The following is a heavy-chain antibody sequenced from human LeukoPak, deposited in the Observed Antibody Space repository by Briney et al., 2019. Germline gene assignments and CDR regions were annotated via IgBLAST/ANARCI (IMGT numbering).Heavy chain of an antibody. Sequence: SETLSLTCTVSVGSISSGGYSWSWIRQPPGKGLEWIGYIYHSGSTYYNPSLKSRVTISVDRSKNQFSLKLSSVTAADTAVYYCAREAEGYSYGAFDYWGQGTLVTVSS. D-gene: IGHD5-18*01. V-gene: IGHV4-30-2*01. J-gene: IGHJ4*02. CDR2: IYHSGST. CDR1: VGSISSGGYS. CDR3: AREAEGYSYGAFDY.